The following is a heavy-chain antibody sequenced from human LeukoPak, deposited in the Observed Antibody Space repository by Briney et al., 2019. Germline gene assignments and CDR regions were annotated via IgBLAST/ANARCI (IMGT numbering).Heavy chain of an antibody. Sequence: PSETLSLTCIVSGASISSNSYYWGWIRQPPGKGLEWIGYIYYSGSTNYNPSLKSRVTISVDTSKNQFSLKLSSVTAADTAVYYCARVRGSDSGSYHFDYWGQGTLVTVSS. D-gene: IGHD1-26*01. CDR1: GASISSNSYY. CDR3: ARVRGSDSGSYHFDY. J-gene: IGHJ4*02. V-gene: IGHV4-61*05. CDR2: IYYSGST.